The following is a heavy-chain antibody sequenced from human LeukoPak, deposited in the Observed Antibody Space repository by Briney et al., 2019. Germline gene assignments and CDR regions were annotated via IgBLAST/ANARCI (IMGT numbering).Heavy chain of an antibody. CDR3: ARSEGGD. Sequence: GGSLRVCCAASGFIVSSNYMSWVRQAPGKGLEWVSVIYSGGSTYYADSVWGRFTISRDISKNTLYLQMNSLRAEDTAVYYCARSEGGDWGQGTLVTVSS. CDR2: IYSGGST. J-gene: IGHJ4*02. V-gene: IGHV3-66*01. CDR1: GFIVSSNY. D-gene: IGHD3-16*01.